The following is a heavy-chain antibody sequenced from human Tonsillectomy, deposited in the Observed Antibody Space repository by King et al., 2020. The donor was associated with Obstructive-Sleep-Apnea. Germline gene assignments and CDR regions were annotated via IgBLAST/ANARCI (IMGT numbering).Heavy chain of an antibody. J-gene: IGHJ2*01. CDR3: ARGSDEL. Sequence: VQLQESGPGLVKPSQTLSLTCTVSGGSISSSDFYWIWIRQPPGKGLEWVGCIFYNGSTSSNPSLKRRVAISVGTSKKEFALKLRSATAADTAVYYCARGSDELWGRGTLVTVSS. CDR1: GGSISSSDFY. CDR2: IFYNGST. V-gene: IGHV4-30-4*01.